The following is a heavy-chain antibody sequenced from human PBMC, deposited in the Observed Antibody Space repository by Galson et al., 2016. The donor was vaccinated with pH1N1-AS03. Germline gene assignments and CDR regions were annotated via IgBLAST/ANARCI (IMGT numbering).Heavy chain of an antibody. CDR2: ISGSGEGT. Sequence: LRLSCAASGFTFSNCGMSWVRQAPGKGLEWVAGISGSGEGTYYLDSEKGRFTISRDNSKNTVYLQMNSLRVEDTAVYYCAKEGPPALLFYYAMDVWGHGTTVTVS. V-gene: IGHV3-23*01. CDR3: AKEGPPALLFYYAMDV. CDR1: GFTFSNCG. D-gene: IGHD2-2*01. J-gene: IGHJ6*02.